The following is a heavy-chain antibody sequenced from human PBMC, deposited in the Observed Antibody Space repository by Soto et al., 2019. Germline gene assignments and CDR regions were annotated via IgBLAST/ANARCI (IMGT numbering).Heavy chain of an antibody. CDR3: ARDCRGDNCYSRGLHYFDY. Sequence: QVQLVQSGAEVKKPGSSVKVSCKASGGTFNIFTISWVRQAPGQGLEWMGSIIPILDTTNYAQKFQGRVTITADKSTGTAYMELSSLTSEDTAVYYCARDCRGDNCYSRGLHYFDYWGQGTLVTVSS. CDR2: IIPILDTT. V-gene: IGHV1-69*08. CDR1: GGTFNIFT. J-gene: IGHJ4*02. D-gene: IGHD2-15*01.